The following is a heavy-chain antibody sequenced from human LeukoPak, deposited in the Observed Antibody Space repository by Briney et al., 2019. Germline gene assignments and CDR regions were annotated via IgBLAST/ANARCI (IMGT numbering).Heavy chain of an antibody. Sequence: GGSLRLSCAASGFTFSSYAMSWVRQAPGKGLEWVLAISGSGGSTYYADSVKGRSTISGDNSKNTLYLQMNSLRAEDTAVYYCAKPHSSGYYYPFDYWGQGTLVTVSS. CDR3: AKPHSSGYYYPFDY. V-gene: IGHV3-23*01. D-gene: IGHD3-22*01. CDR1: GFTFSSYA. J-gene: IGHJ4*02. CDR2: ISGSGGST.